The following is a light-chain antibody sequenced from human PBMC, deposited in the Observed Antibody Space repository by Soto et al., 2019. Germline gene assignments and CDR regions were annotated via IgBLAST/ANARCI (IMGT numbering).Light chain of an antibody. CDR2: DAS. CDR1: ESIDSW. Sequence: DIQMTQSPSTLSASLVDIVTITCRASESIDSWLAWHQQKLGRAPRLLIYDASSLESGVPLRFSGSGYGTEFTLTISSLQPDDFATYYCQQYNTYSSLTFGGGTKVDIK. CDR3: QQYNTYSSLT. J-gene: IGKJ4*01. V-gene: IGKV1-5*01.